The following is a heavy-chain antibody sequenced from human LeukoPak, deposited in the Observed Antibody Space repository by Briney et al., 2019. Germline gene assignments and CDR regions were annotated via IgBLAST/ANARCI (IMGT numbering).Heavy chain of an antibody. Sequence: NPSETLSLTCAVYGGSFSGYYWSWIRQPPGKGLEWIGEINHSGSTNYNPSLKSRVTISVDTSKNQFSLKLSSVTAADTAVYYCARGVLRYFDWLSIFYFDYWGQGTLVTVSS. CDR1: GGSFSGYY. V-gene: IGHV4-34*01. CDR2: INHSGST. CDR3: ARGVLRYFDWLSIFYFDY. D-gene: IGHD3-9*01. J-gene: IGHJ4*02.